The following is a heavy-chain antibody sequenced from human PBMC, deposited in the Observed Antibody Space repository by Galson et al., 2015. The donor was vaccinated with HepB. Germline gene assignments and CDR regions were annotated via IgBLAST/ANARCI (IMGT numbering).Heavy chain of an antibody. CDR2: ISSSSSYI. Sequence: SLRLSCAASGFTFSSYSMNWVRQAPGKGLEWVSSISSSSSYIYYADSVKGRFTISRDNAKNSLYLQMNSLRAEDTAVYYCARDGGGTGTTSSYYYYYGMDVWGQGTTVTVSS. CDR3: ARDGGGTGTTSSYYYYYGMDV. J-gene: IGHJ6*02. V-gene: IGHV3-21*01. CDR1: GFTFSSYS. D-gene: IGHD1-1*01.